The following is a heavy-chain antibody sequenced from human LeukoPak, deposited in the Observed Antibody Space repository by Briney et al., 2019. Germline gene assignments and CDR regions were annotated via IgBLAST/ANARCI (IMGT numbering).Heavy chain of an antibody. CDR2: IIPIFGTA. J-gene: IGHJ5*02. D-gene: IGHD5-12*01. V-gene: IGHV1-69*06. Sequence: GASVKVSCKASGCTFSSYAISWARQAPGQGLEWMGGIIPIFGTANYAQKFQGRVTITADKSTSTAYMELSSLRSEDTAVYYCARAQYSDYVLHNWFDAWGQGTLVTVSS. CDR3: ARAQYSDYVLHNWFDA. CDR1: GCTFSSYA.